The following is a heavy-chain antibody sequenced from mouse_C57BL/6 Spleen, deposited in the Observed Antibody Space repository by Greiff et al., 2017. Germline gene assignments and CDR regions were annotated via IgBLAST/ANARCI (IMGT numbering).Heavy chain of an antibody. D-gene: IGHD2-4*01. CDR2: INPSNGGT. CDR3: ARAGGYYDYDDGC. CDR1: GYTFTSYW. Sequence: VQLQQPGTELVKPGASVKLSCKASGYTFTSYWMHWVKQRPGQGLEWIGNINPSNGGTNYNEKFKSKATLTVDKSSSTAYMQLSSLTSEDSAVYYCARAGGYYDYDDGCWGQGTTLTVSS. J-gene: IGHJ2*01. V-gene: IGHV1-53*01.